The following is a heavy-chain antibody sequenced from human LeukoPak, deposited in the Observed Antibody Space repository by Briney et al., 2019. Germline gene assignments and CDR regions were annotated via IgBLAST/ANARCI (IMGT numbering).Heavy chain of an antibody. J-gene: IGHJ4*02. D-gene: IGHD6-19*01. CDR2: IYPGDSDT. CDR3: ARLPVSKYSSGWYGDY. CDR1: GYSFTSYW. Sequence: GESLKISCKGSGYSFTSYWIGWVRQMPGKGLEWMGIIYPGDSDTRYSPSFQGQVTISADKSISTAYLQWSSLKASDTAMYYCARLPVSKYSSGWYGDYWGQGTLVTVSS. V-gene: IGHV5-51*01.